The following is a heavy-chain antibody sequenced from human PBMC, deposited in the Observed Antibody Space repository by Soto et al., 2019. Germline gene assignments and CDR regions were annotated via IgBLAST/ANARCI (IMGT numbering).Heavy chain of an antibody. J-gene: IGHJ4*02. CDR3: AKVNDGKFDY. D-gene: IGHD1-1*01. Sequence: PGGSLRLSCAASGFTVSCNYMSWVRQAPGTGLEGVSFLDSGGSAFYPDSVKGRFTISRDNSENTLYLQMNSLTVEDTAVYYCAKVNDGKFDYWGQGTLVTVSS. CDR1: GFTVSCNY. V-gene: IGHV3-53*01. CDR2: LDSGGSA.